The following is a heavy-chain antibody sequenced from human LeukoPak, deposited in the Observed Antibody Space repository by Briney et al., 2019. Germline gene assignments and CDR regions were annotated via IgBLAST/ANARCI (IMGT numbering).Heavy chain of an antibody. V-gene: IGHV1-18*01. D-gene: IGHD2-15*01. CDR1: GYTFTSYG. J-gene: IGHJ5*02. Sequence: ASVKVSCKASGYTFTSYGISWERQAPGQGLEWMGWISAYNGNTNYAQKLQGRVTMTTDTSTSTAYMELRSLRSDDTAVYYCARLGSGYCSGGSCSFWFDPWGQGTLVTVSS. CDR3: ARLGSGYCSGGSCSFWFDP. CDR2: ISAYNGNT.